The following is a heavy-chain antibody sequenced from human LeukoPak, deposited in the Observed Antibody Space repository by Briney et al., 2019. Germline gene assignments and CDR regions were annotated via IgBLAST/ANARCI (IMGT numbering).Heavy chain of an antibody. D-gene: IGHD1-26*01. V-gene: IGHV3-7*01. CDR3: ARETSSGSALDYYYYYMDV. CDR2: IKQDGSEK. CDR1: GFTFSSYW. J-gene: IGHJ6*03. Sequence: GGSLRLSCAASGFTFSSYWVSWVRQAPGKGLEWVANIKQDGSEKYYVDSVKGRFTISRDNAKNSLYLQMNSLRAEDTAVYYCARETSSGSALDYYYYYMDVWGKGTTVTVSS.